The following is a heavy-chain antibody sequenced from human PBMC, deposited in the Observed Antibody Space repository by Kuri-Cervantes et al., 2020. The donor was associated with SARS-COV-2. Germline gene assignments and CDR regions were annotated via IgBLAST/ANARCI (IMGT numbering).Heavy chain of an antibody. CDR1: GFTFSSYG. V-gene: IGHV3-33*01. D-gene: IGHD5-12*01. J-gene: IGHJ6*02. Sequence: GGSLRLSCAASGFTFSSYGMHWVRQAPGKGLEWVAVIWYDGSNKYYADSVKRRFTISRDNSKNTLYLQMNSLRAEDTAVYYCAREASSDYDPYYYYYGMDVWAQGPS. CDR2: IWYDGSNK. CDR3: AREASSDYDPYYYYYGMDV.